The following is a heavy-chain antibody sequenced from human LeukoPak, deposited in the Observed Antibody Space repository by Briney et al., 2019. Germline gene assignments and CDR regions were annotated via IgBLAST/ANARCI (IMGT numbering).Heavy chain of an antibody. D-gene: IGHD6-19*01. CDR2: ISSSGSTI. Sequence: PGGSLRLSCAASGFTFSSYEMNWVRQAPGKGLEWVSYISSSGSTIYYADSVKGRFTISRDNSKNTLYLQMNSLRAEDTAVYYCAKVGKGYSSGWYYDYWGQGTLVTVSS. CDR3: AKVGKGYSSGWYYDY. J-gene: IGHJ4*02. V-gene: IGHV3-48*03. CDR1: GFTFSSYE.